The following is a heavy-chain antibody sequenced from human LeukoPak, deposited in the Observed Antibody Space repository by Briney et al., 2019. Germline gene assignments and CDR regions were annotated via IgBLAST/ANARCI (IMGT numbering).Heavy chain of an antibody. Sequence: QPGGSLRLSCAASGFTFSNYWMTWVRQAPGKGLEWVANIKHDGSQKYYVDSVKGRFSISRDNAKNSLFLQMNSLRAEDTAVYYCARGMVSDDMGFDYWGQGTLVTVSS. J-gene: IGHJ4*02. CDR2: IKHDGSQK. D-gene: IGHD3-9*01. CDR3: ARGMVSDDMGFDY. CDR1: GFTFSNYW. V-gene: IGHV3-7*03.